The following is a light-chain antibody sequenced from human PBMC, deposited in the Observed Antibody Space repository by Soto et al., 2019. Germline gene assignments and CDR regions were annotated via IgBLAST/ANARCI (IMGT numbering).Light chain of an antibody. J-gene: IGLJ3*02. CDR3: NSYTTTSSWV. CDR1: SSDIGGYNY. V-gene: IGLV2-14*01. Sequence: QAVVTQPASVSGSPGQSITISCTGTSSDIGGYNYVSWYQQHPGKAPKLIIYEVTNRPSGVSNRFSGSKSGNTASLTISGLQAEDEADYYCNSYTTTSSWVFGGGTQLTVL. CDR2: EVT.